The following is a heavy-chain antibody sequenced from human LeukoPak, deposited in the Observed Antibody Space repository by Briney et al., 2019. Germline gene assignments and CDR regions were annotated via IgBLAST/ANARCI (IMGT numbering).Heavy chain of an antibody. D-gene: IGHD6-13*01. CDR1: GGTFSSYA. CDR2: IIPIFGTA. Sequence: SMKVSCKASGGTFSSYAISWVRQAPGQGLEWMGGIIPIFGTANYAQKFQGRVTITADKSTSTAYMELSSLRSEDTAVYYCARSPIKDIAAASYYFDYWGQGTLVTVSS. CDR3: ARSPIKDIAAASYYFDY. J-gene: IGHJ4*02. V-gene: IGHV1-69*06.